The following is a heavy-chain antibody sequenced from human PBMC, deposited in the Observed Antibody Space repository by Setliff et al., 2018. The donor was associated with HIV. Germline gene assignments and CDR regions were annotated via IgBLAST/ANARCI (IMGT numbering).Heavy chain of an antibody. J-gene: IGHJ4*02. V-gene: IGHV1-18*01. D-gene: IGHD3-16*01. CDR1: GYNFDSFA. Sequence: ASVTVSCKAPGYNFDSFAVIWVRQAPGQGLEWMGWISGYNGQTKDAQKFQGRLIMTTDTATSTSYMGMRSLRSDDTAIYYCARARYGGFDHWGQGSLVTVSS. CDR2: ISGYNGQT. CDR3: ARARYGGFDH.